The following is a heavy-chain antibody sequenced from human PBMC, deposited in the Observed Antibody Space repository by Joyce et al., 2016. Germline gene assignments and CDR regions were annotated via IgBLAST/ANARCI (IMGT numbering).Heavy chain of an antibody. CDR3: AREVGWVVAAAYYMDV. CDR2: ISSSSSYI. D-gene: IGHD2-15*01. CDR1: GFSFTSYS. V-gene: IGHV3-21*01. Sequence: EVQLVESGGGLVKPGGSLRLSCAASGFSFTSYSMNWVRQAPGKGLEWVSSISSSSSYIFYADSVKGRFSISRDNAKNSLYLQMNSLRAEDTAVYYCAREVGWVVAAAYYMDVWGKGTTVTVSS. J-gene: IGHJ6*03.